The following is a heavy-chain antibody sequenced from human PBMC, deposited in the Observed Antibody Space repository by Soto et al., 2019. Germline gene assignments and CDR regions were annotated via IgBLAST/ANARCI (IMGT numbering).Heavy chain of an antibody. Sequence: SETLSFTCAVCGASISSTNWWTWVRQPPGKGLEWIGEIYHTGSTKYNPSLKSRVTISLDKSNNPFSLNLSSVTAADTAVYYCATLPARIVVVVLPIPTWGQGTLVTV. J-gene: IGHJ4*02. CDR2: IYHTGST. D-gene: IGHD2-15*01. V-gene: IGHV4-4*02. CDR1: GASISSTNW. CDR3: ATLPARIVVVVLPIPT.